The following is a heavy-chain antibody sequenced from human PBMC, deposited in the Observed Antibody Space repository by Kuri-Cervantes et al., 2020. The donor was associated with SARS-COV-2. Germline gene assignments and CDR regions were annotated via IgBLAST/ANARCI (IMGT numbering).Heavy chain of an antibody. CDR2: IYWNGDK. Sequence: SGPTLVKPTQTLTLTCTFSGFSLSTSGVGVGWIRQSPGEALEWLGIIYWNGDKRYSTSLRSRLTITKDPSKNQVVLTMTNTDPVDTGTYYCAHSLEYQVLGAFDIWGQGTMVTVSS. J-gene: IGHJ3*02. CDR3: AHSLEYQVLGAFDI. D-gene: IGHD2-2*01. V-gene: IGHV2-5*01. CDR1: GFSLSTSGVG.